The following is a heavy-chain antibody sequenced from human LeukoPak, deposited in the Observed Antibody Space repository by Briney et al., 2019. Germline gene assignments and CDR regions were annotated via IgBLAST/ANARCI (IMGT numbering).Heavy chain of an antibody. D-gene: IGHD1-26*01. CDR3: TRELMGPTAGRTGFDI. CDR2: VNMNGNS. CDR1: SGSINGYY. V-gene: IGHV4-4*07. Sequence: SETLSLTCSVSSGSINGYYWSWIPQPPGKGREWIGHVNMNGNSNRNLKLYSRVTMSGDTSKNQFSLNLSSVTAADTAVYYCTRELMGPTAGRTGFDIWGQGIMVAVSS. J-gene: IGHJ3*02.